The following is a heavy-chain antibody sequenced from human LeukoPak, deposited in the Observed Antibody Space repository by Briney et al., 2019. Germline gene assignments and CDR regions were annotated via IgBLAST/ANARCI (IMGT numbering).Heavy chain of an antibody. V-gene: IGHV3-23*01. CDR1: GFTLSIYA. Sequence: GGSLRLSCAASGFTLSIYAMSWVRQAPGKGLEWVSAVSGSGSSTYYADSVKGRFTISRDNSKNMLYLQMNSLRTEDTAVYYCAKGEWCDYWGQGTLVTVSS. D-gene: IGHD3-16*01. CDR3: AKGEWCDY. CDR2: VSGSGSST. J-gene: IGHJ4*02.